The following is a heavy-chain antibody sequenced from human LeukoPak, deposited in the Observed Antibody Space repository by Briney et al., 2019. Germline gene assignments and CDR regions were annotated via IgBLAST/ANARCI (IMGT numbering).Heavy chain of an antibody. CDR1: GGSISSGDYY. J-gene: IGHJ4*02. V-gene: IGHV4-30-4*01. D-gene: IGHD3-22*01. CDR3: ARDFRYYDSSGYYYFDY. Sequence: SETLSLTCTVSGGSISSGDYYWSWIRQPPGKGLEWIGYIYYSGSTYYNPSLKSRVTISVDTSKNQFSLKLSSVTAADTAVYYCARDFRYYDSSGYYYFDYWGQGTLVTVSS. CDR2: IYYSGST.